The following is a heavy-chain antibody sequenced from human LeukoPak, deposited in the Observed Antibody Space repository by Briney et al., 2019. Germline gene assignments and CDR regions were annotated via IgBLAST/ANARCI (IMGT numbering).Heavy chain of an antibody. CDR2: IYTSGST. D-gene: IGHD5-18*01. CDR1: GGSISSYY. V-gene: IGHV4-4*07. CDR3: ARSPPVDTAHRRLFDY. Sequence: SETLPLTCTVSGGSISSYYWSWIRQPAGKGLEWIGRIYTSGSTNYNPSLKSRVTMSVDTSKNQFSLKLSSVTAADTAVYYCARSPPVDTAHRRLFDYWGQGTLVTVSS. J-gene: IGHJ4*02.